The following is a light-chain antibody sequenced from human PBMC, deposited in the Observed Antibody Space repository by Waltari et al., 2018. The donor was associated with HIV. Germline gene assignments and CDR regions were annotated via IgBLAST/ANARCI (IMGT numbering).Light chain of an antibody. CDR3: CSCPRSGIRYV. CDR2: EVT. V-gene: IGLV2-23*02. J-gene: IGLJ1*01. CDR1: RRHVGSDDL. Sequence: QSALTQPASVSGSPGQSITISCTGTRRHVGSDDLVSWYQQHPGEAPKLIIYEVTKRPSGVSNRFSGSKSGNTASLTISGLQAEDEADYYCCSCPRSGIRYVFGTGTKVTVL.